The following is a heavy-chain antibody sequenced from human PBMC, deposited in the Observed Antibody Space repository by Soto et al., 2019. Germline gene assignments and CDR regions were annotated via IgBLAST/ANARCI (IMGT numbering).Heavy chain of an antibody. V-gene: IGHV3-53*01. CDR3: HGYGY. CDR1: GFSVTANY. D-gene: IGHD5-12*01. Sequence: EVQVVESGGGLIQPGVSLRLSCEVSGFSVTANYMSWVRQAPGKGLEWVSVIYSGGSTHYIDSVKGRFSISRDISKNTLYLQMNSLRAEDTAVYYCHGYGYWGQGTLVTVSS. J-gene: IGHJ4*02. CDR2: IYSGGST.